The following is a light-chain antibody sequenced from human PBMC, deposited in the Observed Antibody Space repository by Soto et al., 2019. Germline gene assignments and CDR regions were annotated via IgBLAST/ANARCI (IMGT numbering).Light chain of an antibody. CDR3: QKYDTAPQT. Sequence: DIQMTQSPSSRSASVGDTVTITCRASQGIIDYLAWYQQRPGRVPRLLIYAASTLHTGVPSRFSGSGAGTDFTLTISSLQPEDVATYYCQKYDTAPQTFGPGTKVEIK. V-gene: IGKV1-27*01. CDR2: AAS. J-gene: IGKJ1*01. CDR1: QGIIDY.